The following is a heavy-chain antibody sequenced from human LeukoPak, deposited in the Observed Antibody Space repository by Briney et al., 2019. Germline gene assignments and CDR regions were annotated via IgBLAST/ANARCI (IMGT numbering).Heavy chain of an antibody. CDR1: GFTFSSYA. CDR3: ARGLWFGESFPTDFDY. J-gene: IGHJ4*02. CDR2: ISYDGSNK. V-gene: IGHV3-30*01. D-gene: IGHD3-10*01. Sequence: PGGSLRLSCAASGFTFSSYAMHSVRQAPGKGLEWVAVISYDGSNKYYADSVKGRFTISRDNSKNTLYLQMNSLRAEDTAVYYCARGLWFGESFPTDFDYWGQGTLVTVSS.